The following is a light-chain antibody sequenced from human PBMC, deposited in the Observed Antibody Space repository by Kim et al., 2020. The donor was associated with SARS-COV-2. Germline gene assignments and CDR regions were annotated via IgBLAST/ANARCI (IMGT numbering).Light chain of an antibody. CDR1: QDISRY. V-gene: IGKV1-39*01. Sequence: DIQMTQSPSSLSASVGDRVTITCRASQDISRYLNWYQQKPGKAPKLLIYTASSLQSGVPSRFTGSGSETDFTLTISSLQHEDFATYYYQQTYSASRTFGQGTKVDIK. CDR2: TAS. J-gene: IGKJ1*01. CDR3: QQTYSASRT.